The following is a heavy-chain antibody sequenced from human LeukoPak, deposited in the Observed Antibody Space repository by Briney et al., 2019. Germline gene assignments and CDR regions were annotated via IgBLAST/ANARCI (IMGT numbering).Heavy chain of an antibody. D-gene: IGHD3-16*02. J-gene: IGHJ4*02. CDR2: ISYGGSNK. CDR3: ARKQPGEVMVPADY. CDR1: GFSFSSYG. V-gene: IGHV3-30*03. Sequence: GRSLRLSCAASGFSFSSYGMHWVRQAPGKGLEWVAMISYGGSNKYYADSVKGRFTISRDNSNNTLFLQVDSLGVEDTALYYCARKQPGEVMVPADYWGQGILVTVSS.